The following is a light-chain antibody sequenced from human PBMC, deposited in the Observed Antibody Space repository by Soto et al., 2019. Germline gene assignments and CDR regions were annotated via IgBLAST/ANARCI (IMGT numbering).Light chain of an antibody. V-gene: IGLV7-46*01. Sequence: QAVVTQEPSLTVSPGGTVTLTCGSSTGAVTSGHYPYWFQQKPGQAPRTLIFDTSDRQSETPARFSGSLLGGKAALTLSGAQPEDEAEYYCFLFDSGFRVFGGGTKLTVL. CDR1: TGAVTSGHY. CDR2: DTS. J-gene: IGLJ3*02. CDR3: FLFDSGFRV.